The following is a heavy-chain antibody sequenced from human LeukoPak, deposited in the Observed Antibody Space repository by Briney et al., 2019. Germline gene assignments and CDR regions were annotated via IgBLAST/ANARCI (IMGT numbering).Heavy chain of an antibody. CDR1: GFTFSTFA. Sequence: GGSLRLSCAASGFTFSTFAMIWVRPPPGKGPEWVSSIFPSGGEIHYADSVRGRFTISRDNSKSTLSLQMNILRAEDTTIYYCATYRQVLLPFESWGQGTLVTVSS. V-gene: IGHV3-23*01. D-gene: IGHD2-8*02. CDR2: IFPSGGEI. CDR3: ATYRQVLLPFES. J-gene: IGHJ4*02.